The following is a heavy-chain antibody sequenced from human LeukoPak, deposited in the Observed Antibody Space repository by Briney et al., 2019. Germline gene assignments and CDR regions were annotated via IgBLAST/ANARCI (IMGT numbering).Heavy chain of an antibody. Sequence: GRSLRLSCAASGFILINYAMHWVRQAPGKGLEWVAVMSYDGSKKYYADSVKGRFSISGDNFKNTLYLQMNSLRAEDTAVYYCARADTLGGYYFDNWGQGTLVTVSS. J-gene: IGHJ4*02. D-gene: IGHD3-16*01. CDR2: MSYDGSKK. V-gene: IGHV3-30-3*01. CDR3: ARADTLGGYYFDN. CDR1: GFILINYA.